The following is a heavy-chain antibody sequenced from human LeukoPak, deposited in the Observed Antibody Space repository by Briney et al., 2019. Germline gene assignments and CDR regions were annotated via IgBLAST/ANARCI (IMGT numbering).Heavy chain of an antibody. Sequence: PSETLSLTCTVSGGSISSYYWSWIRQPPGKGLEWIGYIYYSGSTNYNPSLKSRVTISVDTSKNQFSLKLSSVTAADTAVYYCASKNWGSYFDYWGQGTLVTVSS. J-gene: IGHJ4*02. D-gene: IGHD7-27*01. CDR3: ASKNWGSYFDY. V-gene: IGHV4-59*01. CDR2: IYYSGST. CDR1: GGSISSYY.